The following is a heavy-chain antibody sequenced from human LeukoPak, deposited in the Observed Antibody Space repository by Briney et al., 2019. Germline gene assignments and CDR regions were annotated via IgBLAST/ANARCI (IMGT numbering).Heavy chain of an antibody. V-gene: IGHV3-13*01. CDR1: GFTFSRYD. CDR3: AGAGSETQWRAFDF. D-gene: IGHD6-19*01. J-gene: IGHJ4*02. Sequence: GGSLRLSCAASGFTFSRYDMHWVRQATGKGLEWVSGIGTAGDTYYAGSVKGRFTISREDAKNSLYLQMNSLTAGDTAVYYCAGAGSETQWRAFDFWGQGALVTVFS. CDR2: IGTAGDT.